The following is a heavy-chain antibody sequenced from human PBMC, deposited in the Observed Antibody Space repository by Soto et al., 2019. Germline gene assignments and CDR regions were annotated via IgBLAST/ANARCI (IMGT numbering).Heavy chain of an antibody. D-gene: IGHD5-12*01. CDR1: GFTFSSYA. J-gene: IGHJ6*04. CDR2: ISGSGGST. CDR3: ANLNWGLATINLDV. V-gene: IGHV3-23*01. Sequence: GGSLRLSCAASGFTFSSYAMSWVRQAPGKGLEWVSAISGSGGSTYYADSVKGRFTISRDNSKNTLYLQMNSLRAEDTAVYYCANLNWGLATINLDVWGKGTTVTVSS.